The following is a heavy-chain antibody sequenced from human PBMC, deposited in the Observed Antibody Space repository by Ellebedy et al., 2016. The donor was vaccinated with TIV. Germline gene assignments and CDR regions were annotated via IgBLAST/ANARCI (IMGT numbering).Heavy chain of an antibody. J-gene: IGHJ5*02. CDR2: IHYSGST. Sequence: SETLSLTCTVSGSSITNYYWTWIRQPPGKGLEWIGYIHYSGSTGANASLKGRVTISVDTSKSQFSLKLNSVTAADTAVYYCASGISSFDPWGQGTLVTVSS. CDR1: GSSITNYY. V-gene: IGHV4-59*01. CDR3: ASGISSFDP.